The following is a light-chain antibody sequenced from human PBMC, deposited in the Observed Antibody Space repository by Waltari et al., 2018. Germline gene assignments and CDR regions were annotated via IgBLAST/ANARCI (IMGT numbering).Light chain of an antibody. CDR3: QQFNSYSVT. Sequence: DIQMTQSPSTLSASVGDRVTITCRPSQTIGIWLAWYQQKPGTAPKLRIFRTSSLKSGVPSRFSGSGSGTEFTLTISSLQPEDFATYYCQQFNSYSVTFGQGTKLEI. J-gene: IGKJ2*01. CDR2: RTS. CDR1: QTIGIW. V-gene: IGKV1-5*03.